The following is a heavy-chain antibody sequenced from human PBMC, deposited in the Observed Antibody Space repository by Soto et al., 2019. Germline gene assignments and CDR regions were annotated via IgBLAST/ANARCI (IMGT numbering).Heavy chain of an antibody. D-gene: IGHD3-3*01. Sequence: QLQLQESGPGLVKPSETLSLTCTVSGGSINTNGYYWAWIRQPPGKGLEWIGSIYYSGTTYYKSSLKSRVNIPSDMSSNQFTQRLTSVTAADTSVYSCARHPSGFYDPWGQGTLVTVSS. CDR3: ARHPSGFYDP. V-gene: IGHV4-39*01. CDR2: IYYSGTT. CDR1: GGSINTNGYY. J-gene: IGHJ5*02.